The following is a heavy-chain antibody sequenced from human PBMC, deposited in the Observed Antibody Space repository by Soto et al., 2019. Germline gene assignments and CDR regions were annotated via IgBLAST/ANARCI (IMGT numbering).Heavy chain of an antibody. V-gene: IGHV3-23*01. Sequence: GGSLRLSCAASGFTFSSYAMSWVRHAPGKGLEWVSAISGSGGSTYYADSVKGRFTISSDNSKNTLYLQMNSMRAEATAVYYCPKDLPVYYYGSGSSDSSLVIWGQG. CDR2: ISGSGGST. D-gene: IGHD3-10*01. CDR3: PKDLPVYYYGSGSSDSSLVI. CDR1: GFTFSSYA. J-gene: IGHJ3*02.